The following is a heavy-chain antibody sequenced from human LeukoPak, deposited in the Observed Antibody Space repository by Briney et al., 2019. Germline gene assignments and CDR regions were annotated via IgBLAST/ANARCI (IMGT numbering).Heavy chain of an antibody. V-gene: IGHV3-48*03. Sequence: GGSLRLSCAASGFTFSSYEMNWVRQAPGKGLEWVSYISSSGSTIYYADSVKGRFTISRDNAKNSLYLQMNSLRAEDTAVYYCARGYCSSTSCYAVDYYYYYYMDVWGKGTTVTISS. CDR2: ISSSGSTI. D-gene: IGHD2-2*01. CDR1: GFTFSSYE. J-gene: IGHJ6*03. CDR3: ARGYCSSTSCYAVDYYYYYYMDV.